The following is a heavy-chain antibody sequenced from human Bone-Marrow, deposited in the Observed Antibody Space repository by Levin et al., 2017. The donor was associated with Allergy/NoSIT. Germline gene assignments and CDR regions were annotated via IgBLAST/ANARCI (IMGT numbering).Heavy chain of an antibody. J-gene: IGHJ4*02. CDR2: IKQDGSEE. Sequence: GGSLRLSCVSSGFTFNKFWMSWVRQAPGKGLEWVANIKQDGSEENYVDSVKGRFTISRDNAKDSLYLQMNSLRAEDAAIYYWARGLEDSDDTADRPFGYWGQGTLLTVS. D-gene: IGHD5-18*01. CDR1: GFTFNKFW. CDR3: ARGLEDSDDTADRPFGY. V-gene: IGHV3-7*01.